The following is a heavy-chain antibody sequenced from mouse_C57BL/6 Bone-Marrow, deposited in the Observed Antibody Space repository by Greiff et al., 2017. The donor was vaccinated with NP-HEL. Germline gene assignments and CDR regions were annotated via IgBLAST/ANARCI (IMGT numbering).Heavy chain of an antibody. CDR1: GCTFTSYG. J-gene: IGHJ1*03. CDR3: ARDYGSSYPWYFDV. V-gene: IGHV1-81*01. Sequence: QVQLQQSGAELARPGASVKLSCKASGCTFTSYGISWVKQRTGQGLEWIGEIYPRSGNTYYNEKFKGKATLTADKSSSTAYMELRSLTSEDSAVYFCARDYGSSYPWYFDVWGTGTTVTVSS. D-gene: IGHD1-1*01. CDR2: IYPRSGNT.